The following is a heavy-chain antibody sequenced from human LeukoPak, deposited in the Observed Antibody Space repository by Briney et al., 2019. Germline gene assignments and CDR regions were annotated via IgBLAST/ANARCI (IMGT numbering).Heavy chain of an antibody. CDR3: ASGYSYGPGAFDI. Sequence: SQTLSLTCTVSGGSISSGDYYWSWIRQPPGKGLEWIGYIYYSGSTYYNPSLKSRVTISVDTSKNQFSLKLSSVTAADTAVYYSASGYSYGPGAFDIWGQGTMVTVSS. D-gene: IGHD5-18*01. V-gene: IGHV4-30-4*08. CDR2: IYYSGST. J-gene: IGHJ3*02. CDR1: GGSISSGDYY.